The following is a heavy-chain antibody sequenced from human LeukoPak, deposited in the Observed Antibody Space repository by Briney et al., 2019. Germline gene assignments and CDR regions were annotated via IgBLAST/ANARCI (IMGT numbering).Heavy chain of an antibody. CDR1: GFTFSSYA. CDR2: ISGSGGST. J-gene: IGHJ4*02. CDR3: AKDIPRWLVHSGASAFDY. Sequence: GGSLRLSCAASGFTFSSYAMSWVRQAPGKGLEWVSAISGSGGSTYHADSVKGRFTISRDNSKNTLYLQMNSLRAEDTAVYYCAKDIPRWLVHSGASAFDYWGQGTLVTVSS. D-gene: IGHD6-19*01. V-gene: IGHV3-23*01.